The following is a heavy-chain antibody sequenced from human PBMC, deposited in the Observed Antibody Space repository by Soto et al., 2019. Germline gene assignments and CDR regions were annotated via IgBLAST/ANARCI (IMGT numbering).Heavy chain of an antibody. V-gene: IGHV5-10-1*01. CDR3: ARQIYDSDTGPNFQYYFDS. CDR1: GYSFAGYW. D-gene: IGHD3-22*01. J-gene: IGHJ4*02. Sequence: VESITISCKVSGYSFAGYWITWVLQKPGKGLEWMGRIDPSDSQTYYSPSFRGHVTISFTKSITTVFLQWSSLRSSDTAMYYCARQIYDSDTGPNFQYYFDSWGQGTTVTVSS. CDR2: IDPSDSQT.